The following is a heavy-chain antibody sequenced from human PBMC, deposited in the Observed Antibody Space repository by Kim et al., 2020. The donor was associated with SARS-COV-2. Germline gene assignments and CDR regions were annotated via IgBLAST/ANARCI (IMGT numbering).Heavy chain of an antibody. D-gene: IGHD1-26*01. CDR1: GYTFTSYD. CDR3: ARADRGIVRATVYYFDY. J-gene: IGHJ4*03. CDR2: MNPNSGNT. V-gene: IGHV1-8*02. Sequence: ASVKVSCKASGYTFTSYDINWVRQATEQGLEWMGWMNPNSGNTGYAQNFQGRVTMTRNTSISTAYMELSSLRSEDTAVYYCARADRGIVRATVYYFDYWGQGSLVTVSS.